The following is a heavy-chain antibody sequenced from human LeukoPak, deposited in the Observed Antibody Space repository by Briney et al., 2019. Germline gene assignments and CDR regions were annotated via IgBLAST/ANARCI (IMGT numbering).Heavy chain of an antibody. Sequence: GGSLRLSCAASGFTFSSYGMHWVRQAPGKGLEWVAFIRYDGSNKYYADSVKGRFTISRDNSKNTLYLQMNSLRAEDTAVYYCAKPNDVLTGYYIPEYFQHWGQGTLVTVSS. CDR3: AKPNDVLTGYYIPEYFQH. V-gene: IGHV3-30*02. J-gene: IGHJ1*01. CDR2: IRYDGSNK. D-gene: IGHD3-9*01. CDR1: GFTFSSYG.